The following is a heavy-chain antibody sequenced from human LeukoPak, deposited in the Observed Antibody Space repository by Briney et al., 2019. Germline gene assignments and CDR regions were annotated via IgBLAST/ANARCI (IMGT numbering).Heavy chain of an antibody. CDR2: ISYDGSNK. CDR1: GFTFSSYA. D-gene: IGHD3-22*01. V-gene: IGHV3-30*04. Sequence: GGSLRLSCAASGFTFSSYAMHWVRQGPGQGLEWVAVISYDGSNKYYADSVKGRFTISRDNSKNTLYLQMNSLRAEDTAVYYCAKDAGIYYDSSGFDYWGQGTLVTVSS. CDR3: AKDAGIYYDSSGFDY. J-gene: IGHJ4*02.